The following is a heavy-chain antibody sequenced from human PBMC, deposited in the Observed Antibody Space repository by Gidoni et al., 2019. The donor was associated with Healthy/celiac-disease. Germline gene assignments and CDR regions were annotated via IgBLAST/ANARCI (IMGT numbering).Heavy chain of an antibody. CDR1: GGSISGGGYS. CDR2: IYYSGST. D-gene: IGHD3-3*02. J-gene: IGHJ4*02. CDR3: AREISASLPQDVSASYCDY. Sequence: QVQLQESGPGLVKPSQTLSLTCTVSGGSISGGGYSWSWIRQHPGQGLEWIGYIYYSGSTYDNPSRKSRGNISVDTAKNQFSPKRSYLTAEDTAVYYGAREISASLPQDVSASYCDYWGQGTLVTVSS. V-gene: IGHV4-31*03.